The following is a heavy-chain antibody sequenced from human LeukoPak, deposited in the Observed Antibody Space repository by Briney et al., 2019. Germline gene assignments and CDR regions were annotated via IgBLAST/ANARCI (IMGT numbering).Heavy chain of an antibody. CDR3: ARAYTMIVVVITTRPGAFDI. CDR1: GGSISSYY. D-gene: IGHD3-22*01. V-gene: IGHV4-59*01. CDR2: IYYSGST. Sequence: SETLSLTCTVSGGSISSYYWSWIRQPPGKGLEWIGYIYYSGSTNYNPSLKSRVTISVDTSKNQFSLKLSSVTAADTAVYYCARAYTMIVVVITTRPGAFDIWGQGTMVTVSS. J-gene: IGHJ3*02.